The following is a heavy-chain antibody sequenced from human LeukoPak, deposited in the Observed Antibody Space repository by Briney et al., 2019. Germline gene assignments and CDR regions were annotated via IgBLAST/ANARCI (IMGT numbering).Heavy chain of an antibody. CDR3: ARDTYYYDSSDDY. CDR1: GGTFSSYA. CDR2: IIPIFGTA. Sequence: SVKVSCKASGGTFSSYAISWVRQAPGQGLEWMGRIIPIFGTANYALKFQGRVTITTDESTSTAYMELSSLRSEDTAVYYCARDTYYYDSSDDYWGQGTLVTVSS. D-gene: IGHD3-22*01. V-gene: IGHV1-69*05. J-gene: IGHJ4*02.